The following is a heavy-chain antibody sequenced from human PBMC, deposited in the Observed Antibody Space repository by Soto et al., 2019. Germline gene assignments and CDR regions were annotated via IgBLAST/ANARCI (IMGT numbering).Heavy chain of an antibody. CDR1: GFTFSNAW. J-gene: IGHJ6*02. V-gene: IGHV3-15*07. Sequence: GGSLRLSCAASGFTFSNAWMNWVRQAPGKGLEWVGRIKSKTDGGTTDYAAPVKGRFTISRDDSKNTLYLQMNSLKTEDTAVFYCTTGKQRLVPRYYYYYGMDVWGQGTTVTVS. CDR2: IKSKTDGGTT. CDR3: TTGKQRLVPRYYYYYGMDV. D-gene: IGHD6-13*01.